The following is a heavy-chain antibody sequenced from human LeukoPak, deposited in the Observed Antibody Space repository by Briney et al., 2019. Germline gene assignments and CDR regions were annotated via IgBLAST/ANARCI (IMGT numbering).Heavy chain of an antibody. CDR2: IRSKANSYAT. J-gene: IGHJ4*02. Sequence: GGSLKLSCAASGFTFSGSAMHWVRQASGKGLEWVGRIRSKANSYATAYAASVKGRFTISRDDSKNTAYLQMNSLKTEDTAVYYCTRYSNYGLDYWGQRTLDTVRS. CDR3: TRYSNYGLDY. D-gene: IGHD4-11*01. CDR1: GFTFSGSA. V-gene: IGHV3-73*01.